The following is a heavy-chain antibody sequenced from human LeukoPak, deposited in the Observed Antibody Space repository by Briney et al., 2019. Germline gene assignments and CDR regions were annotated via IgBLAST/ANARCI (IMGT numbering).Heavy chain of an antibody. J-gene: IGHJ4*02. Sequence: SETLSLTCAVYGGSFSGYYWSWIRQPPGKGLEWIGEINHSGTTNYNPSLKSRGTISVDTSKNQISLKLTSVTAAATAVDVYARASESAMVRGVIGPWGQGTLVTVSS. V-gene: IGHV4-34*01. D-gene: IGHD3-10*01. CDR2: INHSGTT. CDR3: ARASESAMVRGVIGP. CDR1: GGSFSGYY.